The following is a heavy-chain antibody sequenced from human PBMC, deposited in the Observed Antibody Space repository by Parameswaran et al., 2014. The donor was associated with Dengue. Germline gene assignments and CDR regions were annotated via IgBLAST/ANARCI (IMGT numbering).Heavy chain of an antibody. J-gene: IGHJ4*02. CDR3: ARDNEPVQLWLDPFGY. D-gene: IGHD5-18*01. Sequence: VRQAPGKGLEWVAVISYDGSNKYYADSVKGRFTISRDNSKNTLYLQMNSLRAEDTAVYYCARDNEPVQLWLDPFGYWGQGTLVTVSS. V-gene: IGHV3-30-3*01. CDR2: ISYDGSNK.